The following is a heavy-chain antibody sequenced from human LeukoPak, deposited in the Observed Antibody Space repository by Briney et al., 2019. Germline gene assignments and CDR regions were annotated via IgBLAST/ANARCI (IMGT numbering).Heavy chain of an antibody. D-gene: IGHD4-23*01. Sequence: GGSLRLSCAASGFTFSNYAMHWVRQAPGKGLEYVSAISSSGDNTYYARSVKGRFTISRDNSKNTLYLQMGSLRADDMAVYYCARAPNNNGGNSDYWGQGTLVTVSS. V-gene: IGHV3-64*01. CDR2: ISSSGDNT. J-gene: IGHJ4*02. CDR1: GFTFSNYA. CDR3: ARAPNNNGGNSDY.